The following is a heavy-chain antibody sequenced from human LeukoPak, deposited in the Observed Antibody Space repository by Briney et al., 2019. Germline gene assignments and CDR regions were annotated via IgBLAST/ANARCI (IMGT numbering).Heavy chain of an antibody. V-gene: IGHV3-33*01. J-gene: IGHJ4*02. Sequence: GGSLRLSCAASGFSFSSYGMHWVRQAPGKGLEWVAVIWYDGSNKYYADSVKGRFTISRDNSKNTLYLQMNSLRAEDTAVYYCARKPVALWYFDYWGQGTLVTVSS. CDR2: IWYDGSNK. CDR3: ARKPVALWYFDY. CDR1: GFSFSSYG. D-gene: IGHD2-15*01.